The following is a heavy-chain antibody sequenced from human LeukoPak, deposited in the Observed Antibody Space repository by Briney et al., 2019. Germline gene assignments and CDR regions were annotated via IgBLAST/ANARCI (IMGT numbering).Heavy chain of an antibody. CDR1: GGSISSYY. V-gene: IGHV4-59*01. Sequence: PSETLSLTCTVSGGSISSYYWSWIRQPPGKGLEWIGYIYYSGSTNYNPSLKSRVTISVDTSKNQFSLKLSSVTAADTAVYYCARIRPATDAFDIWGQGTMVTVSS. CDR3: ARIRPATDAFDI. J-gene: IGHJ3*02. CDR2: IYYSGST.